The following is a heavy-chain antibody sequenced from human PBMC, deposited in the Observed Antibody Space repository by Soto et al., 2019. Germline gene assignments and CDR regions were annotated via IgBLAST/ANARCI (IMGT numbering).Heavy chain of an antibody. J-gene: IGHJ4*02. D-gene: IGHD6-13*01. Sequence: EVQLVESGGGLVKPGGSLRLSCAASGFTFSSYSMNWVRQAPGKGLEWVSSISSSSSYIYYADSVKGPFTISRNNAQNSVSLQMNRPRAEDTAVYYCAIDLTPGTPYCAYWGQGTLVTVSS. CDR3: AIDLTPGTPYCAY. V-gene: IGHV3-21*01. CDR1: GFTFSSYS. CDR2: ISSSSSYI.